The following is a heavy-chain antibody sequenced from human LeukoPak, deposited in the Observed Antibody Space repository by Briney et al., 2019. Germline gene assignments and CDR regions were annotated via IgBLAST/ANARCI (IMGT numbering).Heavy chain of an antibody. CDR3: TTAALHGSYLPDY. CDR2: IKSKTDGGTI. CDR1: GFTFSNAW. Sequence: GGSLRLSCAGSGFTFSNAWMNWVRQAPGKGLEWVGRIKSKTDGGTIDYAAPVKGRFTISRDDSKNTLYLQMDSLKTEDTAVYYCTTAALHGSYLPDYWGQGTLVTVSS. J-gene: IGHJ4*02. V-gene: IGHV3-15*01. D-gene: IGHD1-26*01.